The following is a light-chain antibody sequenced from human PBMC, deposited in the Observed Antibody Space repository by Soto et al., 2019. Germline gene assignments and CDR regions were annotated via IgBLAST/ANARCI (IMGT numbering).Light chain of an antibody. CDR2: GAS. Sequence: EIVLMQSPDILSLSPGERATVSCRASETITNNDLAWYQQKPGQAPRLLLYGASTRPTGIPDRFSGSGSGTGFTLNIDRLEPEDFAVYFCHHYGSSPPYTFGQGTKLDIK. V-gene: IGKV3-20*01. J-gene: IGKJ2*01. CDR3: HHYGSSPPYT. CDR1: ETITNND.